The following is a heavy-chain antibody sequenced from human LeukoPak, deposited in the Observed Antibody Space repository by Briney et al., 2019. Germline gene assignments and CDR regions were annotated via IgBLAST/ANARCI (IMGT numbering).Heavy chain of an antibody. J-gene: IGHJ4*02. V-gene: IGHV1-24*01. CDR3: ATGTPVAGLFDY. Sequence: ASVKVSCKVSGYTLTELSMHWVRQAPGKGLEWMGGFDPEDGETIYAQKFQGRVTMTEGTSTDTAYMELSSLRSEDTAVYYCATGTPVAGLFDYWGQGTLVTVSS. D-gene: IGHD6-19*01. CDR1: GYTLTELS. CDR2: FDPEDGET.